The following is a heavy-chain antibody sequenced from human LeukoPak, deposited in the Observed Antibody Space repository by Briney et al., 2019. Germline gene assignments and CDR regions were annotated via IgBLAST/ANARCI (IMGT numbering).Heavy chain of an antibody. CDR3: ARAHAVVVAATSDFYGMDV. CDR2: INHSGST. CDR1: GGSFSGYY. J-gene: IGHJ6*02. V-gene: IGHV4-34*01. D-gene: IGHD2-15*01. Sequence: SETLSLTCAVYGGSFSGYYWSWIRQPPGKGLEWIGEINHSGSTNYNPSLKSRVTISVDTSKNQFSLKLSSVTAADTAVYYCARAHAVVVAATSDFYGMDVWGQGTTVTVSS.